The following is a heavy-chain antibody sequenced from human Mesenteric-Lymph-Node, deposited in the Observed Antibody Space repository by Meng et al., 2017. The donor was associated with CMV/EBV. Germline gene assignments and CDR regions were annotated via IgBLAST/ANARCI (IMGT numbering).Heavy chain of an antibody. V-gene: IGHV5-51*01. CDR3: ARRPAAMINWFDP. CDR2: IYPGDSDT. J-gene: IGHJ5*02. CDR1: GYSFTSYW. D-gene: IGHD2-2*01. Sequence: GGSLRLSCKGSGYSFTSYWIGWVRQMPGKGLEWMGIIYPGDSDTRYSPSFQGQVTISADKSISTAYLQWSSLKASDTAMYYCARRPAAMINWFDPWGQGTLVTVSS.